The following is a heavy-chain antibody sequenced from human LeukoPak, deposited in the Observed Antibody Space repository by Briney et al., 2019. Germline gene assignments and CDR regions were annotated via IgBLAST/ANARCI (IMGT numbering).Heavy chain of an antibody. J-gene: IGHJ4*02. Sequence: GGSLRLSCAASGFTFSNYDMHWVRHTTGKGVEWVSGIGTAGDTYYTGFVKGRFTISRENAKNSLYLQMNSLRAGDTAVYYCARGSGGQHEFDYWGQGILVAVSS. CDR3: ARGSGGQHEFDY. CDR2: IGTAGDT. D-gene: IGHD1-26*01. CDR1: GFTFSNYD. V-gene: IGHV3-13*01.